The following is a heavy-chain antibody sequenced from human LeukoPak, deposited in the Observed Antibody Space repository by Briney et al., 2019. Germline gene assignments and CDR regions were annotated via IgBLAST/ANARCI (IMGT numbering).Heavy chain of an antibody. J-gene: IGHJ3*02. CDR2: ISSSGSTI. D-gene: IGHD2-15*01. CDR1: GFTFSDYY. Sequence: GGSLRLSCAASGFTFSDYYMSWIRQAPGKGLEWVSYISSSGSTIYYADSEKGRFTISRDNAKNSLYLQMNSLRAEDTAVYYCARDRYCSGGSCYSVSDDAFDIWGQGTMVTVSS. V-gene: IGHV3-11*01. CDR3: ARDRYCSGGSCYSVSDDAFDI.